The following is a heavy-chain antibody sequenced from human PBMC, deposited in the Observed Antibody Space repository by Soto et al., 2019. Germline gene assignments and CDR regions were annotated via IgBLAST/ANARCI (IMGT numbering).Heavy chain of an antibody. J-gene: IGHJ4*02. D-gene: IGHD2-15*01. CDR3: ASSPGSLAGDY. V-gene: IGHV4-4*02. CDR1: SDFISTSTW. CDR2: IYHSGST. Sequence: QVQLLQSGPGLVKPSGTLSLTCAVSSDFISTSTWWSWVRQPPGRGLEWIGEIYHSGSTNYNPSLKSRVTISVDQTKNQFSLNLTSVTAADTAVYYCASSPGSLAGDYWGQGTLVTVSS.